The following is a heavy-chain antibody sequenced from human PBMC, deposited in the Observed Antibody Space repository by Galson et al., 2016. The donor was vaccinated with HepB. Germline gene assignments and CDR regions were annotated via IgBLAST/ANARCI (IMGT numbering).Heavy chain of an antibody. CDR2: ISSRSTYL. CDR1: GFTFSNYN. Sequence: SLRLSCAASGFTFSNYNMNWIRQSPGRGLEWIASISSRSTYLYYSDSLKGRFIISRDDAQNSLHLDVDNLTVEDTALYYCAADYGGNSGYFHYWGQGTLVTVSS. D-gene: IGHD4-23*01. CDR3: AADYGGNSGYFHY. V-gene: IGHV3-21*01. J-gene: IGHJ1*01.